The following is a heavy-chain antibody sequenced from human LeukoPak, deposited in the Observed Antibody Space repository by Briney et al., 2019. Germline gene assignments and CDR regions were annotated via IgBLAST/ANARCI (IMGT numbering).Heavy chain of an antibody. CDR1: GYTFTSYY. V-gene: IGHV1-46*03. CDR2: INPSGGST. J-gene: IGHJ4*02. D-gene: IGHD3-3*01. CDR3: ARVLYDFWSGTDRYFDY. Sequence: ASVKVSCKASGYTFTSYYMRWVRQAPGQGLEWMGIINPSGGSTSYAQKFQGRVTMTRDTSTSTVYMELSSLRSEDTAVYYCARVLYDFWSGTDRYFDYWGQGTLVTVSS.